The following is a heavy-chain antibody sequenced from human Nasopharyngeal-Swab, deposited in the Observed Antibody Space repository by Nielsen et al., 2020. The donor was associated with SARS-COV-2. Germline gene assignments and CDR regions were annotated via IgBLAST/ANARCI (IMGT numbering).Heavy chain of an antibody. CDR2: IDTAGET. CDR1: GFTFGSHD. CDR3: ARGRGGYYNLDY. D-gene: IGHD3-9*01. V-gene: IGHV3-13*01. Sequence: GESLKISCAASGFTFGSHDIHWVRQPTGKGLEWVSGIDTAGETYYADSVNGRYTISREDVKSFLYLQMNSLRDEDSGVYYCARGRGGYYNLDYWGQGTLVTVSP. J-gene: IGHJ4*02.